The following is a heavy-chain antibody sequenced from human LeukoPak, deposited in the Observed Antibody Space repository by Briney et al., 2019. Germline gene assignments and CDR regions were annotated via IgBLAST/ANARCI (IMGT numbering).Heavy chain of an antibody. CDR1: GDRVSSKSAG. CDR2: TYYRSKWNN. D-gene: IGHD3-16*01. J-gene: IGHJ4*02. CDR3: AREGKGEQAGLLDY. Sequence: SQTLSLTCAISGDRVSSKSAGWTWIRQSPSRGLEWLGRTYYRSKWNNDYAASVESRISINADISKNQFSLHLNSVTLEDTAVYYRAREGKGEQAGLLDYLGQGTLGHVSS. V-gene: IGHV6-1*01.